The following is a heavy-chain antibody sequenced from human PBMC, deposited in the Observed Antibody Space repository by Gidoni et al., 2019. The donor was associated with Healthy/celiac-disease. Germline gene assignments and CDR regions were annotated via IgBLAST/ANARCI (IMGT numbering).Heavy chain of an antibody. CDR2: IKSKTDGGTT. V-gene: IGHV3-15*01. CDR1: GSTLRTAW. CDR3: TTRSTAKYSSSLL. D-gene: IGHD6-13*01. Sequence: EVQLVESGGGLVKPGGSLRLSCAASGSTLRTAWLSWVRQAPGKGLEWVVRIKSKTDGGTTDYAAPVKGRFTISRDDSKNTLYLQMNSLKTEDTAVYYCTTRSTAKYSSSLLWGQGTLVTVSS. J-gene: IGHJ4*02.